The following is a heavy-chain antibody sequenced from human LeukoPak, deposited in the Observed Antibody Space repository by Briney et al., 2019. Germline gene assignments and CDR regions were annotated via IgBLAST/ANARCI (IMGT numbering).Heavy chain of an antibody. Sequence: GASVKVSCKASGYTFTSYGISWVRQAPGQGLEWMGGIIPIFGTANYAQKFQGRVTITADESTSTAYMELSSLRSEDTAVYYCARGRYFDWLSTRPYYFDYWGQGTLVTVSS. CDR3: ARGRYFDWLSTRPYYFDY. CDR2: IIPIFGTA. J-gene: IGHJ4*02. CDR1: GYTFTSYG. D-gene: IGHD3-9*01. V-gene: IGHV1-69*13.